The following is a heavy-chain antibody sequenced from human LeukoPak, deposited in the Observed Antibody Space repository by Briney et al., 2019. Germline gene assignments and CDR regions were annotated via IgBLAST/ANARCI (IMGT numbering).Heavy chain of an antibody. CDR3: ARASYDFWSGYYRRNDAFDI. J-gene: IGHJ3*02. Sequence: ASVKVSCKASGYTFTSYDINWVRQATGQGLEWMGWMNPNSGNTGYAQKFQGRVTMTRNTSINTAYMELSSLRSEDTAVYYCARASYDFWSGYYRRNDAFDIWGQGTMVTVSS. CDR1: GYTFTSYD. V-gene: IGHV1-8*01. CDR2: MNPNSGNT. D-gene: IGHD3-3*01.